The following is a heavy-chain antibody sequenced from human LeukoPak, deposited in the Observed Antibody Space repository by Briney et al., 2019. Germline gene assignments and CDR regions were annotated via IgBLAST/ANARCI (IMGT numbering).Heavy chain of an antibody. V-gene: IGHV5-51*01. D-gene: IGHD2-15*01. CDR3: ALAVPKYFDP. CDR1: GYTFTNYR. J-gene: IGHJ5*02. CDR2: IYPGDSDT. Sequence: GESLKISCKASGYTFTNYRIGWVRQMPGKGLEWMGIIYPGDSDTRYSPSFQGQVTISADKSINTAYLQWSSLKASDTAMYYCALAVPKYFDPGGQGTLVTVS.